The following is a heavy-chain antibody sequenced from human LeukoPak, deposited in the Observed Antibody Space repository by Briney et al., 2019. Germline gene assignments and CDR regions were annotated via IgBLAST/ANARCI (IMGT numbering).Heavy chain of an antibody. Sequence: PGESLKISCKGSGYSFTSYWIGWVRQMPGKGLEWMGIIYPGDSDTRYSPSFQGQVTISADKSISTAYLQWSSLKASDTAMYYCARQADYGGNSVRVDYWGQGTLVTVSS. V-gene: IGHV5-51*01. CDR2: IYPGDSDT. J-gene: IGHJ4*02. CDR1: GYSFTSYW. CDR3: ARQADYGGNSVRVDY. D-gene: IGHD4-23*01.